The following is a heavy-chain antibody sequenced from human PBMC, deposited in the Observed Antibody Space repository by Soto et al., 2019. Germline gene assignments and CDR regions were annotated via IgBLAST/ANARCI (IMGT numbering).Heavy chain of an antibody. CDR1: GGSISSYY. D-gene: IGHD1-26*01. Sequence: QVQLQESGPGLVKPSETLSLTCTVSGGSISSYYWSWIRQPPGKGLEWIGYIYNSGSTNYNPSLKSRGTISVDTSKNQFSLKLSSVTAADTAVYYCARVREGYSGSYYLDYWGQGTLVTVSS. CDR2: IYNSGST. V-gene: IGHV4-59*01. J-gene: IGHJ4*02. CDR3: ARVREGYSGSYYLDY.